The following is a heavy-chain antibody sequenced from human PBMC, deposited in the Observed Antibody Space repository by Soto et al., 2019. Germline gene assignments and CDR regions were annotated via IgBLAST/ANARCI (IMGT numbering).Heavy chain of an antibody. V-gene: IGHV4-39*01. D-gene: IGHD3-10*01. CDR2: IYYSGST. CDR3: ARQIGLLLMVRGYNWFDP. J-gene: IGHJ5*02. CDR1: GGSISSGGYY. Sequence: PSXTLSLTCTVSGGSISSGGYYWGWIRQPPGKGLEWIGSIYYSGSTYYNPSLKSRVTISVDTSKNQFSLKLSSVTAADTAVYYCARQIGLLLMVRGYNWFDPWGQGTLVTVSS.